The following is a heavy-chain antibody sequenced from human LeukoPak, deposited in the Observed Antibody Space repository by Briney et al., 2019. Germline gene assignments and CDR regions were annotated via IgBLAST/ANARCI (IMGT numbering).Heavy chain of an antibody. CDR1: GFTFSSYG. CDR3: ARGARAITIFGVVPHFDF. D-gene: IGHD3-3*01. CDR2: ISSTSSYI. Sequence: GGSLRLSCAASGFTFSSYGMSWVRQAPGKGLEWVSSISSTSSYIYYADSVKGRFTISRDNAKNSLYLQMNSLRAEDTAVYYCARGARAITIFGVVPHFDFWGQGTLVTVSS. J-gene: IGHJ4*02. V-gene: IGHV3-21*01.